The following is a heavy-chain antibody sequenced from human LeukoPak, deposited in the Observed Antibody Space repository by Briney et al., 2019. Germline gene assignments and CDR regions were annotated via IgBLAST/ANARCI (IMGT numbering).Heavy chain of an antibody. CDR3: AAGIEAGGLGDY. CDR2: INPSGAST. CDR1: GDTFTSYY. Sequence: ASVKVSCKASGDTFTSYYLHWVRQAPGHGIEWMGIINPSGASTSYAQKFQGRLTMTKDTSTSTVYMELSSLRSEDTAVYYCAAGIEAGGLGDYWGQGTLVTVSS. V-gene: IGHV1-46*01. D-gene: IGHD6-13*01. J-gene: IGHJ4*02.